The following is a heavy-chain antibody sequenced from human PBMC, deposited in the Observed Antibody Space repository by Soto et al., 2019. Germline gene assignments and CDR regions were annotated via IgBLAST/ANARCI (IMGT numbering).Heavy chain of an antibody. J-gene: IGHJ4*02. V-gene: IGHV4-34*01. CDR3: ATKTMATMSGNS. D-gene: IGHD3-10*01. Sequence: QVQLRQWGAGLLKPSETLSLTCAVYGDSFSAYHWNWIRQPPGKGLEWIGDINHSGSTIYNPSLTYRVTLSIDTSKNQFSLKLTSVTAAFTTVYYSATKTMATMSGNSWGQGTLVTVAS. CDR2: INHSGST. CDR1: GDSFSAYH.